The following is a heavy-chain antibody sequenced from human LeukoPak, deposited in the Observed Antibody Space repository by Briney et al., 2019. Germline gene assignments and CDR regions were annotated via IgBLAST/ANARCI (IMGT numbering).Heavy chain of an antibody. CDR3: ARVRQGAARYDFWSGYYGPFDY. CDR1: GYTFTSYD. D-gene: IGHD3-3*01. J-gene: IGHJ4*02. V-gene: IGHV1-8*01. Sequence: GASVKVSCKASGYTFTSYDINWVRQATGQGLEWMGWLNPNSGNTGYAQKFQGRVTMTRNTSISTAYMELSSLRFEDTAVYYCARVRQGAARYDFWSGYYGPFDYWGQGTLVTVSS. CDR2: LNPNSGNT.